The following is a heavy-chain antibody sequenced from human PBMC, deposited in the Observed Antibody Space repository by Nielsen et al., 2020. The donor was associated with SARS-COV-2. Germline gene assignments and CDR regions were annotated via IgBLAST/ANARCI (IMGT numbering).Heavy chain of an antibody. CDR2: IYYSGST. Sequence: SETLSLTCTVSGGSISSCGYCWSWIRQPPGKGLEWIGCIYYSGSTYYNPSLKSRVTISVDTSKNQFSMKLSSVTAADTAVYYCARDTAEWLLDYWGQGTLVTVSS. D-gene: IGHD3-3*01. J-gene: IGHJ4*02. V-gene: IGHV4-30-4*01. CDR1: GGSISSCGYC. CDR3: ARDTAEWLLDY.